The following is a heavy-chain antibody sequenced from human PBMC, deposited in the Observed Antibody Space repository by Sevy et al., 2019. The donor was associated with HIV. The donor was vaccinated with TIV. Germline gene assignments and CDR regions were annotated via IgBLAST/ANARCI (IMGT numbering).Heavy chain of an antibody. CDR3: ARHRGYVTTFRGIDQ. D-gene: IGHD3-10*01. J-gene: IGHJ4*02. CDR1: GGSISSSGSY. V-gene: IGHV4-39*01. Sequence: SETLSLTCTVSGGSISSSGSYWGWIRQPPGKGLEWIGSMYYSGSTYHSPSLKTRITISVDTSKNQFSLRLSSVIAADTAVYYCARHRGYVTTFRGIDQWGQGTLVTVSS. CDR2: MYYSGST.